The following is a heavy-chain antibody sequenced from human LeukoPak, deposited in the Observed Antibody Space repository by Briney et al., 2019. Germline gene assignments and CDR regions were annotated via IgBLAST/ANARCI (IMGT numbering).Heavy chain of an antibody. CDR1: GFTFSRFG. D-gene: IGHD2-2*01. J-gene: IGHJ6*03. CDR2: IRYDGSDE. Sequence: GGSLRLSCAASGFTFSRFGMHWVRQAPGKGLEWVAFIRYDGSDEYYADSVKGRFTISRDSSQDTLFLQMNSLRAEDTAVYYCARTPPSSTYYYMDVWGKGTTVTVSS. V-gene: IGHV3-30*02. CDR3: ARTPPSSTYYYMDV.